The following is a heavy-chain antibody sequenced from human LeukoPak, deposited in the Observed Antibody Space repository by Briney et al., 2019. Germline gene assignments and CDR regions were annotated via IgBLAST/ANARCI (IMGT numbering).Heavy chain of an antibody. CDR2: IYSGDST. CDR3: ARDLWDGTGY. J-gene: IGHJ4*02. D-gene: IGHD3-3*01. V-gene: IGHV3-66*02. CDR1: GFSSTY. Sequence: TGGSLRLSCVASGFSSTYTSWVRQAPGKGLEWVSVIYSGDSTYYADSVRGRFTISRDISKNTVYLQMNSLRPEDTAVYYCARDLWDGTGYWGQGTLVTVSS.